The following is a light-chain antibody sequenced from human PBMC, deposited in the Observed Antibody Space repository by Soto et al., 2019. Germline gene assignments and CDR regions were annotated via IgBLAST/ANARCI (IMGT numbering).Light chain of an antibody. CDR3: QQYDNLPSWT. J-gene: IGKJ2*02. CDR2: DAS. Sequence: DIQMTQSPSSLSASVGDRVTITCRASQDISNYLNWYQQKPGKAPKLLIYDASNLETGVPSRFSGSGSGTDFTFTISSLQPEDIATYYCQQYDNLPSWTFGQGTKLEIK. CDR1: QDISNY. V-gene: IGKV1-33*01.